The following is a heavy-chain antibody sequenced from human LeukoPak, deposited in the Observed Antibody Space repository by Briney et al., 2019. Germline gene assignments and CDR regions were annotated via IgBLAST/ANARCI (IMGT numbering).Heavy chain of an antibody. Sequence: SETLSLTCAVSGASIKSHYWSWIRQPPGKGLEWIGYIYYSGPTSYNPSLKSRVTISADTSKNRFSLRLSAVTAADTAVYFCGRYYYGAGYFDYWGQGILVTVSS. CDR2: IYYSGPT. D-gene: IGHD3-10*01. J-gene: IGHJ4*02. CDR3: GRYYYGAGYFDY. V-gene: IGHV4-59*11. CDR1: GASIKSHY.